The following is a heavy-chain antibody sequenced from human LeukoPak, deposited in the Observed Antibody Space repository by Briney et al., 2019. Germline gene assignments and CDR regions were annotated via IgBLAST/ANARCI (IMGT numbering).Heavy chain of an antibody. Sequence: PSATLSLPRTVAGGSIISYYWSWFRRPPGKGLEWIGYIYYSGSTNYNPSLKSRVTISVDTSKNQFSLKLSSVTAADTAVYYCARVYSSNDYWGQGTLVTVSS. J-gene: IGHJ4*02. V-gene: IGHV4-59*08. CDR1: GGSIISYY. D-gene: IGHD5-18*01. CDR2: IYYSGST. CDR3: ARVYSSNDY.